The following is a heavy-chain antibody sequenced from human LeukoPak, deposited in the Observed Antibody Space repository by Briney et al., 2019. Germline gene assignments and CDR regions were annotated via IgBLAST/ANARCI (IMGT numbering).Heavy chain of an antibody. CDR2: IYYSGST. Sequence: NPSETLSLTCTVSGGSISSGGYYWSWIRQPPGKGLEWIGYIYYSGSTNYNPSLKSRVTISVDTSKNQFSLKLSSVTAADTAVYYCARGGVAAAESYFDYWGQGTLVTVSS. V-gene: IGHV4-61*08. J-gene: IGHJ4*02. CDR3: ARGGVAAAESYFDY. D-gene: IGHD6-13*01. CDR1: GGSISSGGYY.